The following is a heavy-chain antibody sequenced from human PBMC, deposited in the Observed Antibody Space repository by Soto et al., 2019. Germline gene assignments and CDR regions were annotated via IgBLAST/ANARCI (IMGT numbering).Heavy chain of an antibody. CDR3: ARRYGDCFDY. D-gene: IGHD4-17*01. V-gene: IGHV4-59*08. CDR2: IYYSGST. CDR1: GGSISSYY. Sequence: SETLSLTCTVSGGSISSYYWSWIRQPPGKGLEWIGYIYYSGSTNYNPSLKSRVTISVDTSKNQFSLRLSSVTAADTAVYYCARRYGDCFDYWGQGTLVTAPQ. J-gene: IGHJ4*02.